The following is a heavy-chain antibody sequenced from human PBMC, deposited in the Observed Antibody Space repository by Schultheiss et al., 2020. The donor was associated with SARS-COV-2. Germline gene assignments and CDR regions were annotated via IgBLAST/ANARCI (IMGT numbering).Heavy chain of an antibody. D-gene: IGHD3-3*01. CDR3: ASRRPYYDFWSGYLFDI. CDR1: GGSISSSSYY. J-gene: IGHJ3*02. V-gene: IGHV4-39*07. Sequence: SETLSLTCTVSGGSISSSSYYWGWIRQPPGKGLEWIGSIYHSGSTYYNPSLKSRVTISVDTSKNQFSLKLSSVTAADTAVYYCASRRPYYDFWSGYLFDIWGQGTMVTVSS. CDR2: IYHSGST.